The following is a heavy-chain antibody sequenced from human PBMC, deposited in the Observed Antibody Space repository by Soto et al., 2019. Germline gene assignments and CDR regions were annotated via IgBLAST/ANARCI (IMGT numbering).Heavy chain of an antibody. Sequence: SETLSLTCAVYGGSFSGYYWSWIRQPPGKGLEWIGEINHSGSTNYSPSLKSRVTISVDTSKNQFSLKLSSVTAADTAVYYCARKTQEDAFDIWGQGTMVTVSS. J-gene: IGHJ3*02. V-gene: IGHV4-34*01. CDR2: INHSGST. CDR3: ARKTQEDAFDI. CDR1: GGSFSGYY.